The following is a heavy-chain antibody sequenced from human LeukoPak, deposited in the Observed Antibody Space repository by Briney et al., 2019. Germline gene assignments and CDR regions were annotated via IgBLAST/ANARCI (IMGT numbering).Heavy chain of an antibody. Sequence: PGGSLRLSCAASGFTFSTYGMHWVRQAPGKGLEWVAVISYDGSNKYYADSVKGRFTISRDNSKNTLYLQMNSLRAEDTAVHYCARVAYQLLILGWFDPWGQGTLVTVSS. V-gene: IGHV3-30*19. CDR2: ISYDGSNK. CDR1: GFTFSTYG. J-gene: IGHJ5*02. CDR3: ARVAYQLLILGWFDP. D-gene: IGHD2-2*01.